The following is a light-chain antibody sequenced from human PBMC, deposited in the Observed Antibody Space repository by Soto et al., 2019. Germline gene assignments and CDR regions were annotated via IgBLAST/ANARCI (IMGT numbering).Light chain of an antibody. J-gene: IGKJ1*01. Sequence: DIVLTQSPGTLSLSPGERATLSCRASQSVGNNYLFWYQQKPGQSPRLLIYDASSRATGIPDRFSGSGSGTDFTLTINRLEPEDSAVYYCQQCATAPLTFGQGTRVEIK. CDR3: QQCATAPLT. CDR2: DAS. CDR1: QSVGNNY. V-gene: IGKV3-20*01.